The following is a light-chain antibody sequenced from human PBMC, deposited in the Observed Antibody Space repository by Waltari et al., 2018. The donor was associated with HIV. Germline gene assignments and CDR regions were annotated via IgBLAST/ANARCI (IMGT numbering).Light chain of an antibody. CDR2: GAS. J-gene: IGKJ4*01. Sequence: EIVMTQSPATLSVSPGERAALSCRASQSVSSNLAWYQQKPGQAPRLLIYGASTRVTGIPARFSGSGSGTEFTLTISSLQSEDLAVYSCQHYNNWPSTFGGGTKVEIK. CDR1: QSVSSN. CDR3: QHYNNWPST. V-gene: IGKV3-15*01.